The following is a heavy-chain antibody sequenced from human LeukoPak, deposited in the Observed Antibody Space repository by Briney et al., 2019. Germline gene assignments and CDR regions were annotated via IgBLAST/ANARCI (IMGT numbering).Heavy chain of an antibody. Sequence: GGSLRLSCAASGFTFSSYDMHWVRQATGKGLEWVSAIGTAGDTYYPGSVKGRFTISRENAKNSLYLRMNSLRAGDTAVYYCARVSTVEKWYFDLWGRGTLVTVSS. J-gene: IGHJ2*01. CDR1: GFTFSSYD. CDR3: ARVSTVEKWYFDL. D-gene: IGHD4-23*01. V-gene: IGHV3-13*01. CDR2: IGTAGDT.